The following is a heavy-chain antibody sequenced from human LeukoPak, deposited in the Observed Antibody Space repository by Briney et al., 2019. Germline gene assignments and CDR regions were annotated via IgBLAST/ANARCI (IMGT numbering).Heavy chain of an antibody. J-gene: IGHJ4*02. CDR2: ISGSGGST. CDR1: GFTFSSYA. Sequence: SGGSLRLPCAASGFTFSSYAMSWVRQAPGKGLEWVSAISGSGGSTYYADSVKGRFTISRDNSKNTLYLQMNSLRAEDTAVYYCAKAHERYSSSWYVETFDYWGQGTLVTVPS. D-gene: IGHD6-13*01. CDR3: AKAHERYSSSWYVETFDY. V-gene: IGHV3-23*01.